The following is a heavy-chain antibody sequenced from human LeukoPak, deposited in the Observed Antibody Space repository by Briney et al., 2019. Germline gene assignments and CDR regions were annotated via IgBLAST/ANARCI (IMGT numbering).Heavy chain of an antibody. CDR2: INQDGSEK. Sequence: PGGSLRLSCAASGFTFSSYWMSWVRQAPGKGLEWVANINQDGSEKYYVDSVKGRFTISRDNAKNSLYLQTNSLRAEDTAVYYCAREASLSTVARNYYYMDVWGKGTTVTVSS. CDR3: AREASLSTVARNYYYMDV. J-gene: IGHJ6*03. V-gene: IGHV3-7*01. CDR1: GFTFSSYW. D-gene: IGHD2/OR15-2a*01.